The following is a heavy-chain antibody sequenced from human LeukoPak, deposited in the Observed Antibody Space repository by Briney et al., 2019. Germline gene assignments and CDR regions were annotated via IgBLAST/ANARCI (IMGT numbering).Heavy chain of an antibody. J-gene: IGHJ3*02. Sequence: PSQTLSLTCTVSGGSISSGSYYWSWIRQPAGKGLEWIGRIYTSGSTNYNPSLKSRVTISVDTSKNQFSLELSSVTAADTAVYYCARDTLTYSSNWNDALDIWGQGTMVTVSS. D-gene: IGHD6-13*01. CDR1: GGSISSGSYY. V-gene: IGHV4-61*02. CDR2: IYTSGST. CDR3: ARDTLTYSSNWNDALDI.